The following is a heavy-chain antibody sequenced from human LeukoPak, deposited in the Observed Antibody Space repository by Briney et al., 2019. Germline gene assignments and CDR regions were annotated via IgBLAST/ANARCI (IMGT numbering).Heavy chain of an antibody. CDR3: AKETAFGYVWGSYRLGAFDI. Sequence: PGGSLRLSCAASGFAFSNYPMSWVRQAPGKGLEWVSGLSGSGGSTYYADSVKGRFTISRDNSKNTLYLQMDSLRAEDTAVYYCAKETAFGYVWGSYRLGAFDIWGQGTMVTVSS. J-gene: IGHJ3*02. CDR1: GFAFSNYP. V-gene: IGHV3-23*01. CDR2: LSGSGGST. D-gene: IGHD3-16*02.